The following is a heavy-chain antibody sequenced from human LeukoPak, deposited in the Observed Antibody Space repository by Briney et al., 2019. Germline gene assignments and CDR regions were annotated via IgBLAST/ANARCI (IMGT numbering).Heavy chain of an antibody. V-gene: IGHV1-69*13. CDR3: ARLEIAAAGTGDY. CDR1: GGTFSSYA. CDR2: IIPIFGTA. Sequence: SVKVSCKASGGTFSSYAISWVRQAPGQGLEWMGGIIPIFGTANYAQKFQGRVTITADESTRTAYMELSSLRSEDTAVYYCARLEIAAAGTGDYWGQGTLVTVSS. D-gene: IGHD6-13*01. J-gene: IGHJ4*02.